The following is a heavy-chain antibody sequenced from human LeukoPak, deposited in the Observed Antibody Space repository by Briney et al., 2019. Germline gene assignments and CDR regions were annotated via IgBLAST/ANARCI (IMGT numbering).Heavy chain of an antibody. V-gene: IGHV4-61*01. J-gene: IGHJ5*02. CDR2: IYNGVNT. CDR3: ARGRAFNSGAFDP. Sequence: SETLSLTCTVSGASVSSASYWTWIRQPPGKGVEWIAHIYNGVNTNYNPSLKSRVTISVDTSKNQFSLRLNSVTAADTAVYYCARGRAFNSGAFDPWGQGSLVTVSS. CDR1: GASVSSASY. D-gene: IGHD1-26*01.